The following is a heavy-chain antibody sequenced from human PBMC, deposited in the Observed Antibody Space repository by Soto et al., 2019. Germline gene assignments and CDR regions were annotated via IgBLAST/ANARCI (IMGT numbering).Heavy chain of an antibody. V-gene: IGHV4-30-4*02. Sequence: PSETLSLTCTVSGGSISSGDYYWSWIRQPPGKGLEWIGYIYYSGSTYYNPSLKSRVTISVDTSKNQFSLKLSSVTAADTAVYYCARVVGYCTNGVCYTGDAFDIWGQGTMVTVSS. D-gene: IGHD2-8*01. CDR1: GGSISSGDYY. CDR2: IYYSGST. J-gene: IGHJ3*02. CDR3: ARVVGYCTNGVCYTGDAFDI.